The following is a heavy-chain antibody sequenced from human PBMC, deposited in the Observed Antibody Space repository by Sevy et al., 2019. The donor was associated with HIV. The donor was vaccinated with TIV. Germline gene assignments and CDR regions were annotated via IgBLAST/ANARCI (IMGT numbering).Heavy chain of an antibody. CDR3: ARGDAAYYGRWDIFDF. CDR2: IHNDGTT. V-gene: IGHV3-53*01. J-gene: IGHJ3*01. CDR1: GFRVSNNY. Sequence: GGFLRLSCVVSGFRVSNNYLSWVRHAPGKGLEWVSVIHNDGTTIYADSAKGRFTVSRDNSQNKVFLQISGLRVDDTAVYDSARGDAAYYGRWDIFDFWGRGTMVTVSS. D-gene: IGHD3-10*01.